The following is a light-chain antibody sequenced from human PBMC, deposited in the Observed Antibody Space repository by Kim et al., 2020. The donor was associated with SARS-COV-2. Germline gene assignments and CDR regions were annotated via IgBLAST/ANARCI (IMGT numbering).Light chain of an antibody. CDR3: QKYNSALT. V-gene: IGKV1-27*01. CDR1: QGISNY. CDR2: AAS. J-gene: IGKJ4*01. Sequence: RSASVGDRVTITCRASQGISNYLAWYQQKPGKVPKLLIYAASTLQSGVPSRFSGSGSGTDFTLTISSLQPEDVATYYCQKYNSALTFGGGTKLEI.